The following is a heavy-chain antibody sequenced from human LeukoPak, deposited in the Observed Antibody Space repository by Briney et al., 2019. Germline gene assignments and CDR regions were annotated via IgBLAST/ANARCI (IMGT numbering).Heavy chain of an antibody. CDR2: IYTSGST. Sequence: SETLSLTCTVSGGSISNYYWSWIRQPAGKGREWIGLIYTSGSTTYNPSLKSRVTMSVDTSKNQFSLRLSSVTAADTAVYFCARGGGHYSNYFDYWGQGNLVTVSS. D-gene: IGHD4-11*01. CDR3: ARGGGHYSNYFDY. J-gene: IGHJ4*02. V-gene: IGHV4-4*07. CDR1: GGSISNYY.